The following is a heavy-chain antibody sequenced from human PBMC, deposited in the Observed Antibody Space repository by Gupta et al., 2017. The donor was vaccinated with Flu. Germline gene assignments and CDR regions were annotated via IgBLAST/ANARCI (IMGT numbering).Heavy chain of an antibody. J-gene: IGHJ4*02. CDR3: AKELNSNGYNSYFDN. V-gene: IGHV3-30*18. CDR2: VSADGITK. D-gene: IGHD6-19*01. CDR1: GFTFSRFG. Sequence: QVQLVESGGGVVQPGRSLRLSCAASGFTFSRFGMHWVRQAPGQGLEWVAVVSADGITKYYADSAKGRFTISRDNSRNTMYLQMNSLRAEDTAVYYCAKELNSNGYNSYFDNWGQGTLVTASS.